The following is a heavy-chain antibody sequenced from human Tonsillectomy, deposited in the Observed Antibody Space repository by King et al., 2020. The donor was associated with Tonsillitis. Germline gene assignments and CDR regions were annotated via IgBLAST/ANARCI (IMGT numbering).Heavy chain of an antibody. Sequence: VQLVESGAEVKKPGASVKVSCKASGYTFTVYHVQWVRQAPGQGLEWMGWNNPKSGVTKYAQKFQGRATMTRDTSITTAYMELSSLRSDDTAVYYCASPLGHYFGNSSVYRDPGRQEPRDTV. V-gene: IGHV1-2*02. CDR3: ASPLGHYFGNSSVYRDP. CDR2: NNPKSGVT. CDR1: GYTFTVYH. J-gene: IGHJ5*02. D-gene: IGHD5-12*01.